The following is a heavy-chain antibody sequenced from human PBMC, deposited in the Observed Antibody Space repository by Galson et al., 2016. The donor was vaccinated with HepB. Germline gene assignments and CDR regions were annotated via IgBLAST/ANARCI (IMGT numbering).Heavy chain of an antibody. CDR2: IYSGGAT. D-gene: IGHD6-13*01. CDR1: GFIVSSHY. J-gene: IGHJ5*01. CDR3: ARDPGRIAAAGHLDS. V-gene: IGHV3-53*01. Sequence: SLRLSCAGSGFIVSSHYMNWVRQPLGKGLEWVAIIYSGGATYYADSVKGRFTISRDNPKNTVYLQMNSLRAEDTAVYYCARDPGRIAAAGHLDSWGQGTLVTVSS.